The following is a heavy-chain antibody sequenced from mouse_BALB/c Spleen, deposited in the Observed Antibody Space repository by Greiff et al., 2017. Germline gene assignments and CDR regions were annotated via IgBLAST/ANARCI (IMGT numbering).Heavy chain of an antibody. D-gene: IGHD2-10*02. J-gene: IGHJ4*01. CDR2: IRSKSNNYAT. V-gene: IGHV10-1*02. CDR1: GFTFNTYA. CDR3: VKAYGNYGYYYAMDY. Sequence: EVMLVESGGGLVQPKGSLKLSCAASGFTFNTYAMNWVRQAPGKGLEWVARIRSKSNNYATYYADSVKDRFTISRDDSQSMLYLQMNNLKTEDTAMYYCVKAYGNYGYYYAMDYWGQGTSVTVSS.